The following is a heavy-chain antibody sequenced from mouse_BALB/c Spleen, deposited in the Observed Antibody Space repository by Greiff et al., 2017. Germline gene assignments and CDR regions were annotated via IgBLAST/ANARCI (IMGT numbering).Heavy chain of an antibody. Sequence: DVQLQESGPGLVKPSQSLSLTCTVTGYSITSDYAWNWIRQFPGNKLEWMGYISYSGSTSYNPSLKSRISITRDTSKNQFFLQLNSVTTEDTATYYCARDGNYVWFAYWGQGTLVTVSS. CDR1: GYSITSDYA. V-gene: IGHV3-2*02. CDR2: ISYSGST. CDR3: ARDGNYVWFAY. J-gene: IGHJ3*01. D-gene: IGHD2-1*01.